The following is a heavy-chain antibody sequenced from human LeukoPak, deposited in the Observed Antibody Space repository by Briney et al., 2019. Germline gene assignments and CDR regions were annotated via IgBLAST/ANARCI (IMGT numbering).Heavy chain of an antibody. J-gene: IGHJ4*02. V-gene: IGHV3-23*01. Sequence: GGSLRLSCAASGFTFSSYAMSWVRQAPGKGLEWVSAISGSGRSTYYADAVKGRFTISRDNSKNTLYLQMNSLRAEDTAVYYCAKDRTAMANRHLVFDYWGQGTLVTVSS. CDR3: AKDRTAMANRHLVFDY. D-gene: IGHD5-18*01. CDR1: GFTFSSYA. CDR2: ISGSGRST.